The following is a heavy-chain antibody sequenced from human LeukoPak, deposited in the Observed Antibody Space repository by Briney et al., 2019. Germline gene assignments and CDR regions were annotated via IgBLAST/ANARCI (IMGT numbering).Heavy chain of an antibody. Sequence: GRSLRLSCAASGFTFDDYAMHWVRQAPGKGLEWVSGISWNSGSIGYADSVKGRFTISRDNAKNSLYLQMNSLRAEDTAVYYCARTVAGSCDYWGQGTLVTVSS. V-gene: IGHV3-9*01. CDR1: GFTFDDYA. CDR2: ISWNSGSI. D-gene: IGHD4-23*01. CDR3: ARTVAGSCDY. J-gene: IGHJ4*02.